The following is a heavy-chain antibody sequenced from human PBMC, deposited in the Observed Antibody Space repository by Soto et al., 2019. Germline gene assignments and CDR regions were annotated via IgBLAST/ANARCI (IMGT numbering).Heavy chain of an antibody. CDR2: IWYDGSNK. J-gene: IGHJ4*02. Sequence: QVQLVESGGGVVQPGRSLRLSCAASGFTFSSYGMHWVRQAPGTGLEWVAVIWYDGSNKYYADSVKGRFTISRDNSKNTLYLQMNSLRAEDTAVYYCARDSLYYYDSSGYYPHYYFDYWGQGTLVTVSS. D-gene: IGHD3-22*01. CDR3: ARDSLYYYDSSGYYPHYYFDY. V-gene: IGHV3-33*01. CDR1: GFTFSSYG.